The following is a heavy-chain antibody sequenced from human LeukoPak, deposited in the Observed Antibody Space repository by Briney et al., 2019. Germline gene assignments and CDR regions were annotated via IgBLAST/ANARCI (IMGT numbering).Heavy chain of an antibody. CDR3: ARDGAIVVVPAAKSYYYYGMDV. D-gene: IGHD2-2*01. J-gene: IGHJ6*02. Sequence: APVKVSCKASGYTFTGYYMHWVRQAPGQGLEWMGWINPNSGGTNYAQKFQGRVTMTRDTSISTAYMELSRLRSDDTAVYYCARDGAIVVVPAAKSYYYYGMDVWGQGTTVTVSS. CDR1: GYTFTGYY. V-gene: IGHV1-2*02. CDR2: INPNSGGT.